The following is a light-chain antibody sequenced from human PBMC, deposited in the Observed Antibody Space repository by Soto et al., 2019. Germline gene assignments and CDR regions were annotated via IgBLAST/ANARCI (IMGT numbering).Light chain of an antibody. CDR2: DVS. Sequence: QSALTQPRSVSGSPGQSVTISCTGTSSDVGAYNHVSWYQQHPGKAPKLMIYDVSKRPSGVPDRFSGSKSGNTASLTISGLQAEDEADYYCCSHAGSSVXFGTGXKVTVL. J-gene: IGLJ1*01. CDR1: SSDVGAYNH. V-gene: IGLV2-11*01. CDR3: CSHAGSSVX.